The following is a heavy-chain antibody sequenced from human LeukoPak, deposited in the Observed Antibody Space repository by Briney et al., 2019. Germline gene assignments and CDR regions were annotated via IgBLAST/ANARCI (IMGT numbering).Heavy chain of an antibody. CDR1: GYTFTCYY. Sequence: ASVKVSCKASGYTFTCYYMHWVRQAPGQGLEWMGWINPNSGGTNYAQKFQGRATMTRDTSISTAYMELSRLRSDDTAVYYCARRYSSHHDAFDIWGQGTMVTVSS. CDR3: ARRYSSHHDAFDI. V-gene: IGHV1-2*02. CDR2: INPNSGGT. D-gene: IGHD3-9*01. J-gene: IGHJ3*02.